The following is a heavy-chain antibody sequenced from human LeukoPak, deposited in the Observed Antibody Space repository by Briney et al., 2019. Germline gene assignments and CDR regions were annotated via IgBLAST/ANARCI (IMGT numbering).Heavy chain of an antibody. J-gene: IGHJ4*02. CDR2: IYYSGST. D-gene: IGHD6-19*01. V-gene: IGHV4-31*01. CDR3: ATESRSGTYFDY. Sequence: SQTLSLTCTVSGGSFSSGGYYWSWIRQHPGKGLEWIGYIYYSGSTYYNPSLKSLVTISVDTSKNQFSLKLSSVTAADTAVYYCATESRSGTYFDYWGQGTLVTVSS. CDR1: GGSFSSGGYY.